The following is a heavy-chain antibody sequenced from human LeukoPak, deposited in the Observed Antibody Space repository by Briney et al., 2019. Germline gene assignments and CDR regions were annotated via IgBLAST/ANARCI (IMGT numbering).Heavy chain of an antibody. J-gene: IGHJ5*02. CDR1: GYDFSDLY. Sequence: GASVKVSCKASGYDFSDLYFHWVRQAPGQGLEWMGWINPYSGASIYAQKFQGRVTMETSSSTVYMQLSRLRYDDTAVYYCATASVTRMRDPWGQGTLATVSS. V-gene: IGHV1-2*02. CDR2: INPYSGAS. CDR3: ATASVTRMRDP.